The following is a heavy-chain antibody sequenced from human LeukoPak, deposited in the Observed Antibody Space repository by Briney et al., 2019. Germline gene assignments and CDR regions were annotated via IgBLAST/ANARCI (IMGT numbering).Heavy chain of an antibody. CDR1: GFTVSSNY. CDR3: AKDPDPDYYDSSGYYYPSSLY. D-gene: IGHD3-22*01. Sequence: GGSLRLSCAASGFTVSSNYMSWVRQAPGKGLEWVSVIYSGGSTYYADSVKGRFTISRDNSKNTLYLQMNSLRAEDTAVYYCAKDPDPDYYDSSGYYYPSSLYWGQGTLVAVSS. J-gene: IGHJ4*02. V-gene: IGHV3-53*01. CDR2: IYSGGST.